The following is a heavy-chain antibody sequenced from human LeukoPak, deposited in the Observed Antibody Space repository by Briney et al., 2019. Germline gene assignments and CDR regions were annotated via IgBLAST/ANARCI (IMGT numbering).Heavy chain of an antibody. J-gene: IGHJ4*02. D-gene: IGHD1-14*01. CDR2: LYSDGNT. V-gene: IGHV3-53*01. Sequence: GGPLRLSCAASGFTLNTNDMTWLRQATEKARVWVSVLYSDGNTKYAGSVQGRFTISRDNSKNTLYLEMNSLSPDDTAVYYCARGVEPLAANTLAYWGQGTLVTVSS. CDR3: ARGVEPLAANTLAY. CDR1: GFTLNTND.